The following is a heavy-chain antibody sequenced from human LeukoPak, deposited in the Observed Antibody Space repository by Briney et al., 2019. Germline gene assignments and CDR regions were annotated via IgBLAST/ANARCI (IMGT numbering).Heavy chain of an antibody. CDR1: GYTFTGYY. J-gene: IGHJ1*01. CDR3: ARDGGIAAKGDQH. D-gene: IGHD6-13*01. CDR2: INPNSGGT. V-gene: IGHV1-2*02. Sequence: ASVKVSCKASGYTFTGYYMHWVRQAPGQGLEWMGWINPNSGGTNYAQKFQGRVTMTRDTCISTAYMELSRLRSDDTAVYYCARDGGIAAKGDQHWGQGTLVTVSS.